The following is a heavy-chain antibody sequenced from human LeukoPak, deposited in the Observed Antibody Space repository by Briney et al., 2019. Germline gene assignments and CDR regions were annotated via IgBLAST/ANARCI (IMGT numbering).Heavy chain of an antibody. Sequence: SEPLSLPCTVSGGSISRYYWSWIRHPRAKGLAWIAYICYSGSTNYNPSLKSRVTLSVDTSKNQFSLNLNSVTAADAAVYYCAGRYNYGSNAFDIWGQGTMVTVSS. CDR3: AGRYNYGSNAFDI. J-gene: IGHJ3*02. CDR2: ICYSGST. D-gene: IGHD5-18*01. CDR1: GGSISRYY. V-gene: IGHV4-59*01.